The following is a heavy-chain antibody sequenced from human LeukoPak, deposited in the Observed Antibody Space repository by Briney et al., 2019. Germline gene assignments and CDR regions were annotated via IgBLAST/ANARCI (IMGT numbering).Heavy chain of an antibody. D-gene: IGHD4-11*01. V-gene: IGHV4-4*09. J-gene: IGHJ4*02. CDR2: IYTSGST. CDR1: GGSIISYY. CDR3: AGLTTVSNYFDY. Sequence: SETLSLTCTVSGGSIISYYWSWIRQPPGKGLEWIGYIYTSGSTNYNPSLKSRVTISVDTSKNQFSLKLSSVTAADTAVYYCAGLTTVSNYFDYWGQGTLVTVSS.